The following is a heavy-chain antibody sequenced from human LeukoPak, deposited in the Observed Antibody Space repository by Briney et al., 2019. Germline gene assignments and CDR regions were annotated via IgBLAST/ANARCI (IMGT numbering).Heavy chain of an antibody. D-gene: IGHD3-9*01. CDR3: AAQFNDILTGYYNRPFDY. Sequence: GRSLRLSCAASGFTFSSYGMHWVRQAPGKGLEWVAVIWYDASNKYYADSVKGRFTISRDNSKNTLYLQVNSLRAEDTAVYYCAAQFNDILTGYYNRPFDYWGQGTLVTVSS. CDR2: IWYDASNK. J-gene: IGHJ4*02. V-gene: IGHV3-33*01. CDR1: GFTFSSYG.